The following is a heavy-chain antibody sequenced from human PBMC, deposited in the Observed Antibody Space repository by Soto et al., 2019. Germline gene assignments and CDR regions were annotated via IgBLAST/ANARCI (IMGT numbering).Heavy chain of an antibody. CDR2: FNWNGGST. Sequence: EVQLVESGGGVVRPGGSLRLSCAASGFTFDDYGMSWVRQAPGKGLEWVSGFNWNGGSTSYADSVKGRFTMSRDNAKNSLYLQMNSLRAEDTALYHCARRKGYCSGGSCYYYYYMDVWGKGTTVTVSS. CDR3: ARRKGYCSGGSCYYYYYMDV. V-gene: IGHV3-20*01. D-gene: IGHD2-15*01. CDR1: GFTFDDYG. J-gene: IGHJ6*03.